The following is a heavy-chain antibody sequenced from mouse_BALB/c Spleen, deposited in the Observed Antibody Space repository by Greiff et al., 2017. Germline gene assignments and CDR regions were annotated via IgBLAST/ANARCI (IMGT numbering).Heavy chain of an antibody. J-gene: IGHJ3*01. Sequence: VQLQQSGAELVRPGALVKLSCKASGFNFTDYYMHWVKQRPEQGLEWIGWIDPENGTTIYDPKFQGKASITADTSSHTAYLQLISLTSEDTAVCYCAPIRGLGFAYWGQGTLVTVSA. CDR3: APIRGLGFAY. CDR2: IDPENGTT. V-gene: IGHV14-1*02. D-gene: IGHD3-1*01. CDR1: GFNFTDYY.